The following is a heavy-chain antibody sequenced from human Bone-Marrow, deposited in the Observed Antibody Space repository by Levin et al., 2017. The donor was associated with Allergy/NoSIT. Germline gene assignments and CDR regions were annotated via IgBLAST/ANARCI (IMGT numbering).Heavy chain of an antibody. D-gene: IGHD3-16*01. CDR1: GGTFSSYA. J-gene: IGHJ4*02. CDR2: IIPIFGTA. Sequence: KISCKASGGTFSSYAISWVRQAPGQGLEWMGGIIPIFGTANYAQKFQGRVTITADKSTSTAYMELSSLRSEDTAVYYCARDPTPEYPQLGDWGQGTLVTVSS. V-gene: IGHV1-69*06. CDR3: ARDPTPEYPQLGD.